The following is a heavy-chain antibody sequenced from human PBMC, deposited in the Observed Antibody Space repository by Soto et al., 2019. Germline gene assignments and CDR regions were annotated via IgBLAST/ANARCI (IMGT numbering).Heavy chain of an antibody. D-gene: IGHD3-22*01. CDR2: SLYSGST. J-gene: IGHJ3*02. CDR1: GGSISSSGSY. V-gene: IGHV4-39*01. Sequence: LQLQESGPGLVKHSETLSLTCTVSGGSISSSGSYWGWIRQPPGTGRAWIGSSLYSGSTYCNPSLKRRVTLSVDTSTRQFSQTVSSVTAADTAVYYCARRNPRDSRPGGVVDILGQGTMVTVSS. CDR3: ARRNPRDSRPGGVVDI.